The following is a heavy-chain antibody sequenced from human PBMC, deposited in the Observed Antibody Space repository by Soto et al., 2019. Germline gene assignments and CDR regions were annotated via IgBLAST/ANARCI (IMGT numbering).Heavy chain of an antibody. Sequence: GWSLRLSCAASGFTFSSYDMHWVRQATGKGLEWVSAIGTAGDTYYPGSVKGRFTISRENAKNSLYLQMNSLRAGDTAVYYCARAGESSLTVDRPFDYWGQGTLVTVSS. CDR1: GFTFSSYD. D-gene: IGHD3-10*01. CDR3: ARAGESSLTVDRPFDY. J-gene: IGHJ4*02. CDR2: IGTAGDT. V-gene: IGHV3-13*01.